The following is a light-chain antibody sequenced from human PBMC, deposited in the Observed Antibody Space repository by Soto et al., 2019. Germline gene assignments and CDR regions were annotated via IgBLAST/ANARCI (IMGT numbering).Light chain of an antibody. Sequence: IQMSQSPLFLSASVGDRVTITCQASHDITTYLNWYQQKPGKAPKLLIYDASMLETGVPSRFSGGGAGTHFTLTISGLHLEDVATYYCQQHDSFPYIFGPGTKLEIQ. V-gene: IGKV1-33*01. CDR2: DAS. CDR1: HDITTY. CDR3: QQHDSFPYI. J-gene: IGKJ2*01.